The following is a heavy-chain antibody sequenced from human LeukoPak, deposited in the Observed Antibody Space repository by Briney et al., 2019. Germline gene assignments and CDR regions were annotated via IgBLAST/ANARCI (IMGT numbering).Heavy chain of an antibody. CDR3: AREGVTKYYFDY. CDR2: IYYGGST. J-gene: IGHJ4*02. Sequence: PSETLSLTCSVSGGSISSYYWSWIRQPPGKGLEWIGYIYYGGSTDYNPSLKSRVTISVDTSKNQFSLKLSSVTAADTAVYYCAREGVTKYYFDYWGQGTLVTVSS. CDR1: GGSISSYY. D-gene: IGHD4-11*01. V-gene: IGHV4-59*01.